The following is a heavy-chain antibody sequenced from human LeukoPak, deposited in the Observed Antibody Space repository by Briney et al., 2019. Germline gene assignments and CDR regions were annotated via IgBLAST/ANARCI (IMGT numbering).Heavy chain of an antibody. V-gene: IGHV4-34*01. CDR2: INHSGST. J-gene: IGHJ4*02. CDR3: ARDPIFRPRYFDY. Sequence: GSLRLSCAASGFTFSSYSMNWVRQPPGKGLEWIGEINHSGSTNYNPSLKSRVTISVDTSKNQFSLKLSSVTAADTAVYYCARDPIFRPRYFDYWGQGTLVTVSS. CDR1: GFTFSSYS.